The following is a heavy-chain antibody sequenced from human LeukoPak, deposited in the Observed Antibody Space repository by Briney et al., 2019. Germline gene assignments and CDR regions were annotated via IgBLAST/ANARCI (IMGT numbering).Heavy chain of an antibody. Sequence: GESLRLSCAASGFTFRSYWMSWVRQAPGKGLEWVANIKQDGSEKYYVDSVKGRFTISRDNAKNSLYLQMNSLRAEDTAVYYCAGDGGPFDFWGQGTLVTVSS. V-gene: IGHV3-7*03. CDR2: IKQDGSEK. CDR3: AGDGGPFDF. CDR1: GFTFRSYW. D-gene: IGHD2-15*01. J-gene: IGHJ4*02.